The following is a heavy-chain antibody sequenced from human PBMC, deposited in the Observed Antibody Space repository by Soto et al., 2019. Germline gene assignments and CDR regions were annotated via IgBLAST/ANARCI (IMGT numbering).Heavy chain of an antibody. CDR1: GFSFTGYY. CDR2: INAHSGGT. V-gene: IGHV1-2*02. D-gene: IGHD6-6*01. Sequence: WASVKVSCKASGFSFTGYYIHWLRQAPGQGLEWMGWINAHSGGTEYAQKFQGRVTLTRDTSIATAYLTLTSLTSDDTALYYCAKDLTRQLAYWLDPWGQGTQATVSS. CDR3: AKDLTRQLAYWLDP. J-gene: IGHJ5*02.